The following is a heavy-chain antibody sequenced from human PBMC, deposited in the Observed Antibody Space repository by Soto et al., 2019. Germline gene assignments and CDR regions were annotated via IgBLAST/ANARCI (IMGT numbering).Heavy chain of an antibody. CDR1: GGSISSGGYY. J-gene: IGHJ4*02. CDR3: ASDRSSGYYDY. D-gene: IGHD3-22*01. Sequence: SETLSLTXTVSGGSISSGGYYWSWIRQHPGKGLEWIGYIYYSGSTYYNPSLKSRVTISVDTSKNQFSLKLSSVTAADTAVYYCASDRSSGYYDYWGQGTLVTVSS. V-gene: IGHV4-31*02. CDR2: IYYSGST.